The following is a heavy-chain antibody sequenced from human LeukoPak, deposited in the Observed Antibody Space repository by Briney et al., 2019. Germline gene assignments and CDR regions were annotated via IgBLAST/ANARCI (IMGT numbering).Heavy chain of an antibody. J-gene: IGHJ3*02. CDR3: ARDNIWAFDM. V-gene: IGHV3-69-1*01. D-gene: IGHD2/OR15-2a*01. CDR2: IRSDGTI. Sequence: GGSLRLSCEASGFTSFDFPMNWVRQAPGKGLEWVSHIRSDGTITYADSVKGRFTISRDDAKTSVYLQMNSLRDEDTAIYYCARDNIWAFDMWGHGTMVTVSS. CDR1: GFTSFDFP.